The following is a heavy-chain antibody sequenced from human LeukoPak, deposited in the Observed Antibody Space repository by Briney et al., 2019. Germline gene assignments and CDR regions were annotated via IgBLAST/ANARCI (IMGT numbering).Heavy chain of an antibody. V-gene: IGHV4-34*01. CDR2: INHSGST. D-gene: IGHD3-22*01. Sequence: SETLSLTCAVYGGSFSGYYWSWIRQPPGKGLEWIGEINHSGSTNYNPSLKSRVTISVDTSKNQFSLKLSSVTAADTAVYYCARGNYYDSNNPRYRFDPWGQGTLVTVSS. CDR1: GGSFSGYY. CDR3: ARGNYYDSNNPRYRFDP. J-gene: IGHJ5*02.